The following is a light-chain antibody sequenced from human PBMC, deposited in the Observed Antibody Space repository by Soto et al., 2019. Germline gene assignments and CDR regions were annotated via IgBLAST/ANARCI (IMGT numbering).Light chain of an antibody. J-gene: IGLJ2*01. V-gene: IGLV1-44*01. CDR3: ATWDDSLNGRL. Sequence: QSVLTQPPSASGTPGQRITISCSGSSSNIGSSPVNWYQHLPGTAPKLLIHSEHQRPSGVPARFSGSKSCTSASLAISGLQSEDEAAYYCATWDDSLNGRLFGGGTKLTVL. CDR2: SEH. CDR1: SSNIGSSP.